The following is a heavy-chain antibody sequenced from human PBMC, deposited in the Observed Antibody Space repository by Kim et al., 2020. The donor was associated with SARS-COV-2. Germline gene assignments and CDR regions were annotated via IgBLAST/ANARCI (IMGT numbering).Heavy chain of an antibody. CDR2: IYPGDSDT. V-gene: IGHV5-51*01. D-gene: IGHD1-26*01. CDR3: ARHRRELLFSDAFDI. Sequence: GESLKISCKGSGYSFTSYWIGWVRQMPGKGLEWMGIIYPGDSDTRYSPSFQGQVTISADKSISTAYLQWSSLKASDTAMYYCARHRRELLFSDAFDIWGQGTMVTVSS. CDR1: GYSFTSYW. J-gene: IGHJ3*02.